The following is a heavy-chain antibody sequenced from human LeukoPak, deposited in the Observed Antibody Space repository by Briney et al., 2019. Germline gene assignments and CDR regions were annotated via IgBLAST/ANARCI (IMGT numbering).Heavy chain of an antibody. CDR1: GFTFSTAW. Sequence: PGGSLRLSCEVSGFTFSTAWLSWVRQAPGKGLEWVGRIQHDGTTYHAAPVKDRFTISRDVSKATLYLQMNNLKTEDTAIYYCTTVTHFYLGGQGTLVTVSS. J-gene: IGHJ4*02. V-gene: IGHV3-15*06. CDR3: TTVTHFYL. CDR2: IQHDGTT. D-gene: IGHD2/OR15-2a*01.